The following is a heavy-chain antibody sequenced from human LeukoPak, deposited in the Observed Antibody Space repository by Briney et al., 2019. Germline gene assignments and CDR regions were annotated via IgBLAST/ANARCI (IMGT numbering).Heavy chain of an antibody. CDR1: GGSISSYY. V-gene: IGHV4-4*07. Sequence: SETLSLTCTVSGGSISSYYWSWIRQPAGKGLEWIGRIYSSGSTNYNPSFQSRVTMSLDTSKSQFSLKLSSVTAADTVVYYCAKVAVTGYNWFDPWGQGTLVTVSS. CDR2: IYSSGST. J-gene: IGHJ5*02. D-gene: IGHD2-21*02. CDR3: AKVAVTGYNWFDP.